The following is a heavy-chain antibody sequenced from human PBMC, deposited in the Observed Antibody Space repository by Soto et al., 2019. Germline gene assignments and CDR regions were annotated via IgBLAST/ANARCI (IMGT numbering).Heavy chain of an antibody. D-gene: IGHD2-8*02. V-gene: IGHV3-48*02. CDR1: GFSFSSHS. Sequence: GGSLRLSCAASGFSFSSHSMKWVRQAPGKGLEWVSYISSSGSTIYYADSVKGRFTISRDNAKSSLYLQMNSLRDDDTAVYYCARGRGYCAGIICYLDYWGRGALVLVSS. CDR2: ISSSGSTI. J-gene: IGHJ4*02. CDR3: ARGRGYCAGIICYLDY.